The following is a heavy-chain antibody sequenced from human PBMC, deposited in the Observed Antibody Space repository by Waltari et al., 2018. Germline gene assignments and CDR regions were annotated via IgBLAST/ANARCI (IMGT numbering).Heavy chain of an antibody. V-gene: IGHV4-59*11. D-gene: IGHD3-10*01. J-gene: IGHJ4*02. CDR2: IYYSGST. CDR3: ARVRSRGFDY. CDR1: GGSISSHY. Sequence: QVQLQESGPGLVKPSETLSLTCTVSGGSISSHYWSWIRQPPGKGLEWIGYIYYSGSTNYNPSLKSRVTISVDTSKNQFSLKLSSVTAADTAVYYCARVRSRGFDYWGQGTLVTVSS.